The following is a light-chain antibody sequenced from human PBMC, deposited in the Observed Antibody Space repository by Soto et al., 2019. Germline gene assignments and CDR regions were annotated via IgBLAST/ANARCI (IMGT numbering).Light chain of an antibody. CDR3: CSFAGSSTYV. CDR2: EGT. Sequence: QSVLTQPASVSGSPGQSITISCTGTSRDVGSYNLVSWYQQHPGNAPKLIIYEGTKRPSGVSYRFSGSKSGNTASLTISGRQEEEEGDYHCCSFAGSSTYVFGTGTKVTVL. V-gene: IGLV2-23*01. J-gene: IGLJ1*01. CDR1: SRDVGSYNL.